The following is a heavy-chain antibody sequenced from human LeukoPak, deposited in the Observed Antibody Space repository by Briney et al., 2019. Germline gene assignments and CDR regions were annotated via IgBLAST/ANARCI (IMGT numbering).Heavy chain of an antibody. V-gene: IGHV5-51*01. J-gene: IGHJ4*02. CDR3: ARVGFEELSLYYFDY. Sequence: GESLKISCKGSGYSFTSYWIGWVRQMPGKGLEWMGIIYPGDSDTRYSPSFQGQVTISADKSISTAYLQWSSLKASDTAMYYCARVGFEELSLYYFDYWGQGTLVTVSS. CDR2: IYPGDSDT. D-gene: IGHD3-10*01. CDR1: GYSFTSYW.